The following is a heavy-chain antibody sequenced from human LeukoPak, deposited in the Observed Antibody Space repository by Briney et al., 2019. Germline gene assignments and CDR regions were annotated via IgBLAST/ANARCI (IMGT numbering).Heavy chain of an antibody. CDR2: ISGSGGST. CDR1: GLIFSSYV. V-gene: IGHV3-23*01. J-gene: IGHJ4*02. Sequence: GGSLRLSCAASGLIFSSYVMSWVRQAPGKGLEWVSGISGSGGSTYYADSVKGRFTISRDNSKNTLYLKMNSLRVEDTAIYYCAKEGNYYDSSGYYFHDFDYWGQGTLVTVSS. CDR3: AKEGNYYDSSGYYFHDFDY. D-gene: IGHD3-22*01.